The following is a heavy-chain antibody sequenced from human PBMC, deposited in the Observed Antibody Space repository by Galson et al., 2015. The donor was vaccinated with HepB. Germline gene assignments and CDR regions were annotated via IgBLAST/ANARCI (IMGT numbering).Heavy chain of an antibody. Sequence: SLRLSCAASGFSFGDYAMYWVRQAPGKGLEWVCLIRSKAYGETTQYAASVKGRFTISRDDSKSIAYLRMNSLKTEDTAVYYCTCGRYGQDANDIWGQGTMVTVSS. J-gene: IGHJ3*02. CDR1: GFSFGDYA. CDR2: IRSKAYGETT. CDR3: TCGRYGQDANDI. D-gene: IGHD1-26*01. V-gene: IGHV3-49*04.